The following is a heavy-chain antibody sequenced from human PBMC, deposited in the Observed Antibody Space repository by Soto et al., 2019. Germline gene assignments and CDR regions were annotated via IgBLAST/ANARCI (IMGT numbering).Heavy chain of an antibody. CDR3: ERDHLDRSSSSALAI. V-gene: IGHV4-59*12. CDR1: GGSIGSYY. J-gene: IGHJ3*02. Sequence: SETLSLTCTVAGGSIGSYYWSWIRQPPGKGLEWIGYIYYSGTIIYNPSLKSRVAISMDTSKNQFSLRVNTVTAADTAVYYCERDHLDRSSSSALAIWRKGTIVTVSS. D-gene: IGHD6-6*01. CDR2: IYYSGTI.